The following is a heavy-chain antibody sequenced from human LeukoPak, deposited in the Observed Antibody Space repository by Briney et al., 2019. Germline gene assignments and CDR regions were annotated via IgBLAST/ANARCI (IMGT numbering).Heavy chain of an antibody. CDR2: ISAYNGNT. CDR3: ARDLYSRYSGSYLAGAFDI. D-gene: IGHD1-26*01. Sequence: ASVKVSCKASGYTFTSYGISWVRQAPGQGLEWMGWISAYNGNTNYAQKLQGRVTMTTDTSTSTAYMELRSLRSDDTAVYYCARDLYSRYSGSYLAGAFDIWGQGQWSPSLQ. V-gene: IGHV1-18*01. CDR1: GYTFTSYG. J-gene: IGHJ3*02.